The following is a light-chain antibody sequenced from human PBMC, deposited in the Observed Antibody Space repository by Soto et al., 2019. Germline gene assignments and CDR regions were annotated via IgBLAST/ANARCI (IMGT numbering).Light chain of an antibody. CDR2: KAS. J-gene: IGKJ1*01. CDR1: QSISSW. V-gene: IGKV1-5*03. Sequence: DIQMTQSPSTLPASVGDRVTITCRASQSISSWLAWYQQKPGKAPKLLIYKASTLKSGVPSRFRGSGSGTEFTLPISRLQPDDFSTYYCQHYNSYSEAFGQGTKVDIK. CDR3: QHYNSYSEA.